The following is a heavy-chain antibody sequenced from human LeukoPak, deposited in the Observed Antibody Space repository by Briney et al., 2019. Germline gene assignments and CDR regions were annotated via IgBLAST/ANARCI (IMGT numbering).Heavy chain of an antibody. CDR2: VHHSGRT. CDR1: GVSVSGSHW. V-gene: IGHV4-4*02. D-gene: IGHD3-9*01. J-gene: IGHJ4*02. CDR3: ARASYGFLTAYYIDY. Sequence: PSETLSLTCTVSGVSVSGSHWWSWVRQTPTKGLEWIGEVHHSGRTNLHPSLESRVVISIDKSNNQVSLKLTSVTPADTAVYFCARASYGFLTAYYIDYWGQGTLVTVSS.